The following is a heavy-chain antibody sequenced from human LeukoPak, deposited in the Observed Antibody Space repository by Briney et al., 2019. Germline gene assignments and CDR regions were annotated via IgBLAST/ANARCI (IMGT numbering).Heavy chain of an antibody. Sequence: GGSLRLSCAASGFTFYKYSMSWVRQAPGKGPEWVCSINTSGGSTYYADAVKGRFTISRDNSKNTLYLQMNSLRAGDTAVFYCAKSSLLEWLSRQSWFDPWGQGTLVTVSS. CDR3: AKSSLLEWLSRQSWFDP. J-gene: IGHJ5*02. V-gene: IGHV3-23*01. CDR1: GFTFYKYS. D-gene: IGHD3-3*01. CDR2: INTSGGST.